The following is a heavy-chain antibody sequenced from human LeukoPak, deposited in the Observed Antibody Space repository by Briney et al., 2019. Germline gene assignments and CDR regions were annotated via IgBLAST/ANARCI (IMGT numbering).Heavy chain of an antibody. Sequence: GSLRLSCAASGFTFSSCSMNWVRQAPGKGLEWVSYISTSSSTIYYADSVKGRFTISRDNAKNTLYLQMNSLRAEDTAVYYCARDTVVTPRAFDIWGQGTMVTVSS. CDR1: GFTFSSCS. D-gene: IGHD4-23*01. CDR3: ARDTVVTPRAFDI. J-gene: IGHJ3*02. V-gene: IGHV3-48*04. CDR2: ISTSSSTI.